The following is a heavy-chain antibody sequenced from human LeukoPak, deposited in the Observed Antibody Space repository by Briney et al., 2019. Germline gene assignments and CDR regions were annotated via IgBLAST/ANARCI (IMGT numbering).Heavy chain of an antibody. CDR2: IYHSGST. CDR1: GGSISSGAYS. V-gene: IGHV4-30-2*01. Sequence: SGSLSLTCAVSGGSISSGAYSWSWIRQPPGKGLEWIGYIYHSGSTNYNPSLKSRVTMSVDMSKNQFSLKLSSVTAADTAVYYRARQGSYGDYMLVDYWGQGTRVTVSS. CDR3: ARQGSYGDYMLVDY. J-gene: IGHJ4*02. D-gene: IGHD4-17*01.